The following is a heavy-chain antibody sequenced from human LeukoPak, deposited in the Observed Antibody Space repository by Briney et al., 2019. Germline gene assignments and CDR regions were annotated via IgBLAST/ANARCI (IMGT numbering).Heavy chain of an antibody. CDR2: IYYSGST. CDR1: GGSISSGGYY. V-gene: IGHV4-31*03. D-gene: IGHD5-12*01. CDR3: AREWLPRYYYGMDV. Sequence: PSETLSLTCTVSGGSISSGGYYWSWIRQHPGKGLEWIRYIYYSGSTYYNPSLKSRVTISVDTSKNQFSLKLSSVTAADTAVYYCAREWLPRYYYGMDVWGQGTTVTVSS. J-gene: IGHJ6*02.